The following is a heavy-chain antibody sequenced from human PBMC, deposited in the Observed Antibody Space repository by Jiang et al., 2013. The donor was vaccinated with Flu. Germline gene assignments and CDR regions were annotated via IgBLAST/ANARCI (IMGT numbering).Heavy chain of an antibody. V-gene: IGHV2-70*01. CDR3: ARIIAAAPGEQYYFDY. J-gene: IGHJ4*02. D-gene: IGHD6-13*01. Sequence: KPTQTLTLTCTFSGFSLSTSGMCVSWIRQPPGKALEWLALIDWDDDKYYSTSLKTRLTISKDTSKNQVVLTMTNMDPVDTATYYCARIIAAAPGEQYYFDYWGQGTLVTVSS. CDR2: IDWDDDK. CDR1: GFSLSTSGMC.